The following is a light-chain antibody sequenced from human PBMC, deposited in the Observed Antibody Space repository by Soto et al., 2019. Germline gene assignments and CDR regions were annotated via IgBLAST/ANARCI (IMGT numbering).Light chain of an antibody. J-gene: IGKJ3*01. V-gene: IGKV3-15*01. CDR1: QSVSSN. CDR3: QQYNSYSHT. Sequence: EIVMTQSPATLSVSPGERATLSCRASQSVSSNLAWYQQKPGQAPRLLIYGASTRATGIPARFSGSGSGTEFTLTISSLQSEDFAVYYCQQYNSYSHTFGPGTKVDIK. CDR2: GAS.